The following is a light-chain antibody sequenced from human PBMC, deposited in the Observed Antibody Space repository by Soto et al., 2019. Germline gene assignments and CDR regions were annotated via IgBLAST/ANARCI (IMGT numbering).Light chain of an antibody. CDR2: GPS. Sequence: EIVLTQSPGTLSLSPGERATLSCRASQSVAKNYLAWYQQKPGQAPRLLIYGPSSRATGIPDRFSGSGSGTDFTLTISRLEHEDFAVYYCHQYASSPQTFGQGTKVEIK. V-gene: IGKV3-20*01. CDR1: QSVAKNY. CDR3: HQYASSPQT. J-gene: IGKJ1*01.